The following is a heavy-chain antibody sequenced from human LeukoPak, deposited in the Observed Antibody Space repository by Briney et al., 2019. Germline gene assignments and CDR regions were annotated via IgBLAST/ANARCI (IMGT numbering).Heavy chain of an antibody. CDR3: ARLGSSWSFDY. D-gene: IGHD6-13*01. Sequence: GRSLRLSCAASGFTFRSYGIYWVRQAPGKGLEWVAVIWYDGSNKYYADSVRGRFTISRDNSQNTLYLQMNSLRAEDTAVYYCARLGSSWSFDYWGQGTLVTVSS. CDR1: GFTFRSYG. V-gene: IGHV3-33*01. J-gene: IGHJ4*02. CDR2: IWYDGSNK.